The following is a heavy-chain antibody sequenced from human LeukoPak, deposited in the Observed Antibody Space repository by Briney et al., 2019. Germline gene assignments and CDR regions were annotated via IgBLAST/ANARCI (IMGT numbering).Heavy chain of an antibody. CDR1: GGSFSGYY. Sequence: SETLSLTCAVYGGSFSGYYWSWIRQPPGKGLEWIGEINNSGSTNYNPSLRSRGTISVDTSKKQCSLRLECVNAADTAVYYCARRRGYSYGTLDYWGQGTLVTVSS. V-gene: IGHV4-34*01. D-gene: IGHD5-18*01. CDR2: INNSGST. J-gene: IGHJ4*02. CDR3: ARRRGYSYGTLDY.